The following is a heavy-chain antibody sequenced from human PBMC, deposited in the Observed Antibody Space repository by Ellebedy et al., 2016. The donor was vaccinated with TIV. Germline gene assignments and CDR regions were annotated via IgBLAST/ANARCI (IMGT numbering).Heavy chain of an antibody. D-gene: IGHD3-3*01. Sequence: GESLKISXEASGFAFSSYSMNWVRQAPGKGLEWVSVISASGSSTYYADDVKGRFTISRDNSKNTLYLEMDSLRGDDTATYYCAKGRKGLLVWLSQFFDSWGQGTLVTISS. CDR1: GFAFSSYS. CDR2: ISASGSST. V-gene: IGHV3-23*01. J-gene: IGHJ4*02. CDR3: AKGRKGLLVWLSQFFDS.